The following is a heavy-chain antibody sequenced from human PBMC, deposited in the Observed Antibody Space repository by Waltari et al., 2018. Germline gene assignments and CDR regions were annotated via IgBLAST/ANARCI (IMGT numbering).Heavy chain of an antibody. Sequence: QVQLVQSGAEVKKPGASVKVSCKASGYTFTSYAMHWVRQAPGQRLEWMGWINAGNGNKKYSQKFQGRVTITRDTSASTAYMELSSLRSEDTAVYYCARDGGSWANYYYYYGMDVWGQGTTVTVSS. D-gene: IGHD6-13*01. J-gene: IGHJ6*02. V-gene: IGHV1-3*01. CDR1: GYTFTSYA. CDR3: ARDGGSWANYYYYYGMDV. CDR2: INAGNGNK.